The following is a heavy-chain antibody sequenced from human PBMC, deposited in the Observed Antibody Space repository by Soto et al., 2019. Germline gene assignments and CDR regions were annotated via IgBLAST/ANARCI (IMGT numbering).Heavy chain of an antibody. Sequence: SETLSLTCTVSGGSISSGDYYWSWIRQPPGKGLEWIGYIYYSGSTYYNPSLKSRVTISVDTSKNQFSLKLSSVTAADTAVFVCARVGGVGDTSIDYWGQGTLVTVSS. CDR2: IYYSGST. J-gene: IGHJ4*02. D-gene: IGHD3-10*01. V-gene: IGHV4-30-4*01. CDR1: GGSISSGDYY. CDR3: ARVGGVGDTSIDY.